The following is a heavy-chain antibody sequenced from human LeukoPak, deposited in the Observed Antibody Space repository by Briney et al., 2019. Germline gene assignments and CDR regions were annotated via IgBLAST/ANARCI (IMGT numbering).Heavy chain of an antibody. Sequence: SETLSLTCTVSGYSISSGYYWGWIRQPPGKGLEWIGSIYHSGSTYYNPSLKSRVTISVDTSKNQFSLKLSSVTAADTAVYYCARESVAAAGTGWFDPWGQGTLVTVSS. CDR1: GYSISSGYY. J-gene: IGHJ5*02. CDR3: ARESVAAAGTGWFDP. V-gene: IGHV4-38-2*02. D-gene: IGHD6-13*01. CDR2: IYHSGST.